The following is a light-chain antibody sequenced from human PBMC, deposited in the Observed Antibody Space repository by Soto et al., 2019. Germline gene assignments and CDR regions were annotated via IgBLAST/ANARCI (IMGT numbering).Light chain of an antibody. J-gene: IGLJ2*01. CDR2: SNS. Sequence: QLVLTQPPSASGTPGQRVTISCSGSSSNIGSNTVNWYQQLPGTAPKLLMYSNSQRPSGVPDRFSGSKSGTSASLAISGLQSEDEADYYCAAWDDSLNGVVFGGGTKVTVL. CDR1: SSNIGSNT. CDR3: AAWDDSLNGVV. V-gene: IGLV1-44*01.